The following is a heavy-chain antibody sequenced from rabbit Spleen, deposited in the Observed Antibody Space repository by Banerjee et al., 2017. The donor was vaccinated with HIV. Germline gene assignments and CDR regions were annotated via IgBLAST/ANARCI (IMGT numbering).Heavy chain of an antibody. Sequence: QEQLVESGGGLVQPEGSLTLTCTASGFSFSSRYCVCWVRQAPGKGLEWIGCIGASSASTYYASWAKGRFTISKTSSTTVTLQMTSLTAADTATYFCARGDIDIAYSSDLWGQGTLVTVS. V-gene: IGHV1S45*01. D-gene: IGHD4-1*01. CDR2: IGASSAST. CDR1: GFSFSSRYC. J-gene: IGHJ3*01. CDR3: ARGDIDIAYSSDL.